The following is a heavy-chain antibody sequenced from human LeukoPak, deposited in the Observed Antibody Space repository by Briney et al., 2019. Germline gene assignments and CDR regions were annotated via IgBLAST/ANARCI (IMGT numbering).Heavy chain of an antibody. V-gene: IGHV4-38-2*01. CDR3: ARLRGRVRVDAFDI. J-gene: IGHJ3*02. CDR1: GYSISSGYY. Sequence: SETLSLTCAVSGYSISSGYYWGWIRQPPGKGLEWIGSIYHSGSTYYNPSLKSRVTISVDTSKNQFSLKLSSVTAADTALYYCARLRGRVRVDAFDIWGQGTMVTVSS. D-gene: IGHD3-10*01. CDR2: IYHSGST.